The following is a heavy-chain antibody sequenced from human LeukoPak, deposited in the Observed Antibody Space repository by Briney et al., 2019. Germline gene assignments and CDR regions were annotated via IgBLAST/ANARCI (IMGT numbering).Heavy chain of an antibody. CDR1: GGSISSGGYY. CDR2: IYYSGST. V-gene: IGHV4-31*03. CDR3: ARWPSYQRQPYYGMGV. D-gene: IGHD2-2*01. J-gene: IGHJ6*02. Sequence: SQILSLTCTVSGGSISSGGYYWSWIRQHPGKGLEWIGYIYYSGSTYYNPSLKSRVTISVDTSKNQFSLKLSSVTAADTAVYYCARWPSYQRQPYYGMGVWGQGTTVTVSS.